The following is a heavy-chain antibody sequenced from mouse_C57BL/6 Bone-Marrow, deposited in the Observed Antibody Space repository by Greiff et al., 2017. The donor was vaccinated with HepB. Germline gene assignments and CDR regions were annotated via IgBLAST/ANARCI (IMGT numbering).Heavy chain of an antibody. Sequence: DVQLVESGGGLVQPGGSLKLSCAASGFTFSDYGMAWVRQAPRKGPEWVAFISNLAYSIYYADTVTGRFTISRENAKNTLYLEMSSLRSEDTAMYYCARRPFDYGSSLPYAMDYWGQGTSVTVSS. CDR3: ARRPFDYGSSLPYAMDY. J-gene: IGHJ4*01. V-gene: IGHV5-15*04. CDR1: GFTFSDYG. CDR2: ISNLAYSI. D-gene: IGHD1-1*01.